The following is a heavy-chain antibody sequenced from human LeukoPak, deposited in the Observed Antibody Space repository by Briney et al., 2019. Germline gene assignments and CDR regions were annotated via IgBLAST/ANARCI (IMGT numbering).Heavy chain of an antibody. V-gene: IGHV4-34*01. CDR1: GGSFSGYY. CDR2: INHSGST. Sequence: SETLSLTCAVYGGSFSGYYWSWIRQPPGKGLEWIGEINHSGSTNYNPSLKSRVTISVDTSKNQFSLKLSSVTAADTAVYYCARRRGQWLGGSGSFDYWGQGTLVTVSS. D-gene: IGHD6-19*01. CDR3: ARRRGQWLGGSGSFDY. J-gene: IGHJ4*02.